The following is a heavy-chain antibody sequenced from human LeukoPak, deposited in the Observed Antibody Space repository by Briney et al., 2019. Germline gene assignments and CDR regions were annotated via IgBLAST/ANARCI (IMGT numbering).Heavy chain of an antibody. CDR2: IIPIFGTA. J-gene: IGHJ4*02. D-gene: IGHD1-20*01. CDR3: ARGAGSNWNLFDY. Sequence: SVKVSCKASGGTFSNYTINWVRQAPGQGLEWMGGIIPIFGTANYTQKFQGRVTITRNTSISTAYMELSSLRSEDTAVYYCARGAGSNWNLFDYWGQGTLVTVSS. V-gene: IGHV1-69*05. CDR1: GGTFSNYT.